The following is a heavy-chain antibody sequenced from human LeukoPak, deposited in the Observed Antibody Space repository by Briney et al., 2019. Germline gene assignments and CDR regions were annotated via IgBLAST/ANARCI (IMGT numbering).Heavy chain of an antibody. J-gene: IGHJ4*02. CDR3: VLTIFGVVPDY. CDR1: GGSISSYY. V-gene: IGHV4-4*07. D-gene: IGHD3-3*01. CDR2: IYTSGST. Sequence: SETLSLTCTVSGGSISSYYWSWIRQPAGKGLEWIGRIYTSGSTNCNPSLKSRVTMSVDSSKNQFSLKLSSVTAADTAVYYCVLTIFGVVPDYWGQGTLVTVSS.